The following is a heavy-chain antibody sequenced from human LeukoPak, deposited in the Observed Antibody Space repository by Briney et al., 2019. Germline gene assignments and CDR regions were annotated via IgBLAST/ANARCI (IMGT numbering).Heavy chain of an antibody. CDR1: GYTFTGYY. CDR3: ARVVYSSSSRAFDI. J-gene: IGHJ3*02. D-gene: IGHD6-6*01. V-gene: IGHV1-2*02. CDR2: INPNSGGT. Sequence: ALVKVSCKASGYTFTGYYMHWVRQAPGQGLEWMGWINPNSGGTNYAQKFQGRVTMTRDTSISTAYMELRSLRSDDTAVYFCARVVYSSSSRAFDIWGQGTMVTVSS.